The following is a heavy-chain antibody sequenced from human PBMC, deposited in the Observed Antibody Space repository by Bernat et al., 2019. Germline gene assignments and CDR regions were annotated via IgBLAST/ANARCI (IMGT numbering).Heavy chain of an antibody. D-gene: IGHD5-18*01. Sequence: QVQLVESGGGVVQSGGSLRLSCAASGFTFRSHGMHWVRQAPGKGLEWVAVIWYDGSNKNHADSVKGRFTISRDNSKNTLFLQMNSLRVEDTAVYFCAKDRGRGYTYGVGGDDYWGQGTLVTVSS. V-gene: IGHV3-30*02. J-gene: IGHJ4*02. CDR3: AKDRGRGYTYGVGGDDY. CDR2: IWYDGSNK. CDR1: GFTFRSHG.